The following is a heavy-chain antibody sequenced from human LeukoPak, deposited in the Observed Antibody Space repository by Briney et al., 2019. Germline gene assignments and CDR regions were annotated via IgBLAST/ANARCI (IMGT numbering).Heavy chain of an antibody. Sequence: SETLSLTCTVSGGSISRYYWSWIRQPPGKGLEWIGYIYYSGSTNYNPSLKSRVTISVDTSKNQFSLKLSSVTAADTAVYYCARQSDPHDGFGYWGQGTLVTVSS. J-gene: IGHJ4*02. V-gene: IGHV4-59*08. CDR1: GGSISRYY. CDR3: ARQSDPHDGFGY. CDR2: IYYSGST. D-gene: IGHD1-1*01.